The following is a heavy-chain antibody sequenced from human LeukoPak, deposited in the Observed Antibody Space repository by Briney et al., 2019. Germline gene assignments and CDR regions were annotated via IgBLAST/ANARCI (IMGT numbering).Heavy chain of an antibody. J-gene: IGHJ3*01. D-gene: IGHD2-15*01. CDR1: GFRFNTYW. V-gene: IGHV3-7*01. CDR2: IKEDGSKT. CDR3: ARDSTLYCNDGTCHWGFDL. Sequence: GSLRLSCAASGFRFNTYWMSWVRQAPGKGLEWVADIKEDGSKTYYVDSMKGRFTISRDNAKNSLYLQMNSLRAEDTAVYYCARDSTLYCNDGTCHWGFDLWGQGTVVTVSS.